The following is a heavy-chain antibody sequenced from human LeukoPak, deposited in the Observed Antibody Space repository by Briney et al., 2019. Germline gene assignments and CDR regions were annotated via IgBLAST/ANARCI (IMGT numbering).Heavy chain of an antibody. Sequence: GGSLRLSCAASGFTFDDYGMSWVRQAPGKGLEWVSGINWNGGSTGNADSVKGRFTISRDNAKNSLYLQMNSLRAEDTAVYYCAELGITMIGGVWGKGTTVTISS. CDR3: AELGITMIGGV. CDR2: INWNGGST. D-gene: IGHD3-10*02. J-gene: IGHJ6*04. CDR1: GFTFDDYG. V-gene: IGHV3-20*04.